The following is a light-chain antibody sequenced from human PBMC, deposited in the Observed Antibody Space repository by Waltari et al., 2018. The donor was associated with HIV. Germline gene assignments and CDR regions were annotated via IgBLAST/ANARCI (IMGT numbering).Light chain of an antibody. Sequence: DIVMTQSPDSLAVSLGERASLSRRSSQSVLYSSNNKNYLAWFQQKPGQPPKLLIYWASTRESGVPDRFTGSGSGTDFTLTISSLQAEDVAVYYCHQYHSIPRTFGQGTKLEIK. CDR1: QSVLYSSNNKNY. V-gene: IGKV4-1*01. J-gene: IGKJ2*01. CDR2: WAS. CDR3: HQYHSIPRT.